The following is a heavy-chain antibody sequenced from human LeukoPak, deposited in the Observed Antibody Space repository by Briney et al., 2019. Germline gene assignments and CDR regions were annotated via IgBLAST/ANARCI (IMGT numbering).Heavy chain of an antibody. CDR1: GFTFSRHG. J-gene: IGHJ3*02. CDR3: AKYGDYDAFDI. D-gene: IGHD4-17*01. CDR2: IRYDGSNK. V-gene: IGHV3-30*02. Sequence: GGSLRLSCVASGFTFSRHGMHWVRQAPGKGLEWVTVIRYDGSNKYCADSVKGRFTISRDNSKNTLYLQMNSLRAEDTAVYYCAKYGDYDAFDIWGQGTMVTVSS.